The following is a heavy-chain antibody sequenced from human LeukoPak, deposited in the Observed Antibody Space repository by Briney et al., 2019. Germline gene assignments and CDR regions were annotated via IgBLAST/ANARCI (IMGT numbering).Heavy chain of an antibody. CDR2: IYPGDSDT. Sequence: GESLKISCKGSGYSFTNYWMGWVRQMPGKGLEWMGIIYPGDSDTRYSPSFQGQVTISADKSISTAYLQWSSLKASDTAMYYCARPEYDSSGYYLAYFDYWGQGTLVTVSS. J-gene: IGHJ4*02. D-gene: IGHD3-22*01. V-gene: IGHV5-51*01. CDR3: ARPEYDSSGYYLAYFDY. CDR1: GYSFTNYW.